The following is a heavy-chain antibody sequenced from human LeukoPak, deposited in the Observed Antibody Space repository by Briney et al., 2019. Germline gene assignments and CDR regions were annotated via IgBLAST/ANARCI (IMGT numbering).Heavy chain of an antibody. J-gene: IGHJ4*02. CDR1: GGSFSGYY. CDR2: INHSGST. D-gene: IGHD6-19*01. Sequence: SETLSLTCAVYGGSFSGYYWSWIRQPPGKGLEWIGEINHSGSTNYNPSLKRRVTISVDTSKNQFSLKLSSVTAADTAVYYCARARGAVAIDYWGQGTLVTVSS. V-gene: IGHV4-34*01. CDR3: ARARGAVAIDY.